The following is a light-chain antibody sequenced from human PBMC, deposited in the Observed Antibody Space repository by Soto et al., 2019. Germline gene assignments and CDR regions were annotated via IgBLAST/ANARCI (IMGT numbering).Light chain of an antibody. Sequence: IQLTQSPSSLSASIGDRVTITCRASQGISNYLAWYQQKPGKAPKLLIYIASTLQGGVPSRFSGSGSGTDFSLTISSLQPEDVATYYCQYLNSFPLTCGGGTKVEIK. CDR3: QYLNSFPLT. CDR1: QGISNY. J-gene: IGKJ4*01. V-gene: IGKV1-9*01. CDR2: IAS.